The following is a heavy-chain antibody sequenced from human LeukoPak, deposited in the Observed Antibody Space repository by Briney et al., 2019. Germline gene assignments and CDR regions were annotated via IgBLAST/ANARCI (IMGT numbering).Heavy chain of an antibody. CDR1: GGTFSSYA. Sequence: SVKVSCKASGGTFSSYAISWVRQAPGQGLEWMGGIIPIFGTANYAQKSQGRVTITTDESTSTAYMEVSSLRSEDTAVYYCGRKAGDCGGNSCYSIDYWGQGTLVTVSS. D-gene: IGHD2-15*01. CDR3: GRKAGDCGGNSCYSIDY. J-gene: IGHJ4*02. V-gene: IGHV1-69*05. CDR2: IIPIFGTA.